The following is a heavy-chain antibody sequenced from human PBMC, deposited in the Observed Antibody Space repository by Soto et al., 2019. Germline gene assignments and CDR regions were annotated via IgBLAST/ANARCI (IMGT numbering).Heavy chain of an antibody. D-gene: IGHD3-22*01. V-gene: IGHV3-23*01. J-gene: IGHJ4*02. CDR2: ISGSGGST. CDR3: AKDLYYYDSSGFQVLDY. CDR1: GFTFSSYA. Sequence: GGSLRLSCTASGFTFSSYAMSWVRQAPGKGLEWVSAISGSGGSTYYADSVKGRFTISRDNSKNTLYLQMNSLRAEDTAVYYCAKDLYYYDSSGFQVLDYWGQGTLVTVSS.